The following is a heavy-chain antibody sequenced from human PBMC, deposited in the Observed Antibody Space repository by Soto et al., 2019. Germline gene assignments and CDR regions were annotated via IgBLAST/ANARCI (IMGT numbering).Heavy chain of an antibody. Sequence: ASVKVSCKVSGYTLTELAMHWVRQAPGKGLEWMGGFDPEDGETIYAQKFQGRVTMTEDTSTDTAYMELSSLRSEDTAVYYCASNPVRGDYNWFDPWGQGTLVTVSS. CDR3: ASNPVRGDYNWFDP. D-gene: IGHD2-21*02. CDR1: GYTLTELA. V-gene: IGHV1-24*01. CDR2: FDPEDGET. J-gene: IGHJ5*02.